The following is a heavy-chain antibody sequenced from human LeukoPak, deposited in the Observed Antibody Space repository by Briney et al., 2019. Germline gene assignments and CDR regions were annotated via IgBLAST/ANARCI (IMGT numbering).Heavy chain of an antibody. J-gene: IGHJ6*03. CDR3: ARTAEGYDSGGYYYYYYMDV. D-gene: IGHD3-22*01. CDR2: IYYSGST. V-gene: IGHV4-59*01. CDR1: GGSISSYY. Sequence: SETLSLTCTVSGGSISSYYWSWIRQPPGKGPEWIGYIYYSGSTNYNPSLKSRVTISVDTSKNQFSLKLSSVTAADTAVYYCARTAEGYDSGGYYYYYYMDVWGKGTTVTVSS.